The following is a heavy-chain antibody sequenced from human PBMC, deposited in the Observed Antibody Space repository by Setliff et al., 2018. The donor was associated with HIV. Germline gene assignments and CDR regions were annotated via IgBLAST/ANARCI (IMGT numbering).Heavy chain of an antibody. D-gene: IGHD2-2*01. CDR1: GGPLSGYF. V-gene: IGHV4-34*01. Sequence: PSETLSLTCAVYGGPLSGYFWSWIRQSPGKGLEWIGEISFSGTTNYNPSLKSRVAISVDTSENQFSLRLNSVTAADTAIYYCARDPNPYAIAAFDIWGQGTMVTVSS. CDR3: ARDPNPYAIAAFDI. J-gene: IGHJ3*02. CDR2: ISFSGTT.